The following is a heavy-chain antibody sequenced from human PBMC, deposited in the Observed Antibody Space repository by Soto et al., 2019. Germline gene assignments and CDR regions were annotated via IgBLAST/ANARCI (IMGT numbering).Heavy chain of an antibody. V-gene: IGHV3-53*01. Sequence: GGSLRLSCAASGFTVSSNYMSWVRQAPGKGLGWVSVIYSGGSTYYADSVKGRFTISRDNSKNTLYLQMNSLRAEDTAVYYCARVLHGDYVWYYYGMDVWGQGTTVTVSS. J-gene: IGHJ6*02. CDR3: ARVLHGDYVWYYYGMDV. CDR1: GFTVSSNY. CDR2: IYSGGST. D-gene: IGHD4-17*01.